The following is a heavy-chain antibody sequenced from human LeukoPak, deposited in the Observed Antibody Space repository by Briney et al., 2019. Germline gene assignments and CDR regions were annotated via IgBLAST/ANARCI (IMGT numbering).Heavy chain of an antibody. J-gene: IGHJ4*02. CDR2: ISGSGGST. CDR1: GFTFSSYA. V-gene: IGHV3-23*01. CDR3: ATGIVIYDSSGYYFY. D-gene: IGHD3-22*01. Sequence: GGSLRLSCAASGFTFSSYAMSWVRQAPGKGLEWVSAISGSGGSTYYADSVKGRFTISRDNSKNTLYLQMNSPRAEDTAVCYCATGIVIYDSSGYYFYWGQGTLVTVSS.